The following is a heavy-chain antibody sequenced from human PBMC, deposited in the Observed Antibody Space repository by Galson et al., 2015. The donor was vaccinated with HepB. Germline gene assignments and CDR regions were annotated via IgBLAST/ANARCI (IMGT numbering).Heavy chain of an antibody. CDR1: GFTFSSYS. CDR2: ISSSGSTI. J-gene: IGHJ5*02. V-gene: IGHV3-48*04. Sequence: SLRLSCAASGFTFSSYSMNWVRQAPGKGPEWVSYISSSGSTIFYADSVQGRFTISRDNANNSVYLQMHNLRAEDTATYYCARNSLATAWFWFDPWGQGTLVTVSS. D-gene: IGHD5-12*01. CDR3: ARNSLATAWFWFDP.